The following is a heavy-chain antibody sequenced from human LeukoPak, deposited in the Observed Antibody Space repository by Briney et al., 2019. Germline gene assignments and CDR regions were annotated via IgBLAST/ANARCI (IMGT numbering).Heavy chain of an antibody. V-gene: IGHV3-7*01. D-gene: IGHD5-24*01. CDR3: ARDTGDGYAGLEY. CDR2: IKQDGSEK. CDR1: GFTFSSYW. J-gene: IGHJ4*02. Sequence: PGGSLRLSCAASGFTFSSYWMSWVRQAPGRGLEWVANIKQDGSEKYYVDSVKGRFTISRDNAKNSLYLQMNSLRAEDTAVYYCARDTGDGYAGLEYWGQGTLVTVSP.